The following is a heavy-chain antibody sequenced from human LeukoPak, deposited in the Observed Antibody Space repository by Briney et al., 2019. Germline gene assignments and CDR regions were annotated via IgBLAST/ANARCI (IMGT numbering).Heavy chain of an antibody. CDR1: GGSISSSSYY. D-gene: IGHD3-10*01. CDR2: IYYSGST. V-gene: IGHV4-39*07. Sequence: PSETLSLTCTVSGGSISSSSYYWGWIRQPPGKGLEWIGSIYYSGSTYYNPSLKSRVTISVDTSKNQFSLKLSSVTAADTAVYYCARVSYYYGSGTGIYYWGQGTLVTVSS. J-gene: IGHJ4*02. CDR3: ARVSYYYGSGTGIYY.